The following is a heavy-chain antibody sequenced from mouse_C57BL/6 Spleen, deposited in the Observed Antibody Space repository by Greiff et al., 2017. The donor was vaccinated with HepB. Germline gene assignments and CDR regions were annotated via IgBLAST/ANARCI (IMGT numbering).Heavy chain of an antibody. CDR3: ARGATGGAMDY. V-gene: IGHV3-6*01. CDR2: ISYDGSN. J-gene: IGHJ4*01. D-gene: IGHD3-1*01. Sequence: DVQLVESGPGLVKPSQSLSLTCSVTGYSITSGYYWNWIRQFPGNKLEWMGYISYDGSNNYNPSLKNRISITRDTSKNQFFLKLNSVTTEDTATYYCARGATGGAMDYWGQGTSVTVSS. CDR1: GYSITSGYY.